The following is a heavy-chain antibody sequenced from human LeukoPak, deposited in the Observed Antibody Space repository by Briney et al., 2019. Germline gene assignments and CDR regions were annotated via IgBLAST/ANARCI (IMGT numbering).Heavy chain of an antibody. D-gene: IGHD1-26*01. CDR1: GFTFSSYG. CDR2: ISYDGSNK. V-gene: IGHV3-30*18. CDR3: AKEKEGGYFDL. Sequence: GGSLRLSCAASGFTFSSYGMHWVRQAPGKGLEGVAVISYDGSNKYYADSVKGRFTISGDNSKNTLYLQMNSLRAEDTAVYYCAKEKEGGYFDLWGRGTLVTVSS. J-gene: IGHJ2*01.